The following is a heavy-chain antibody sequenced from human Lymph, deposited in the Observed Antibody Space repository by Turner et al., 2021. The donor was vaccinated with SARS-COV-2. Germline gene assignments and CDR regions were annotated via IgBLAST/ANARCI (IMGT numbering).Heavy chain of an antibody. V-gene: IGHV3-66*01. CDR1: GFTVSSSY. D-gene: IGHD5-18*01. CDR2: IYSGGST. CDR3: ARAWGRYSYGFDY. Sequence: EVQLVESGGGLVQPGGSLRLSCAASGFTVSSSYMSWVRQAPGKGLEWVSVIYSGGSTYCADSVKGRFTISRDNPKNTLYLQMNSLRAEDTAVYYCARAWGRYSYGFDYWGQGTLVTVSS. J-gene: IGHJ4*02.